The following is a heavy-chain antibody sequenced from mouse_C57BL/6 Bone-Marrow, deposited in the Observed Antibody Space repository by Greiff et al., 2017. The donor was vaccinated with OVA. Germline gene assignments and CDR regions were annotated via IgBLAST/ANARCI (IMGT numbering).Heavy chain of an antibody. CDR2: IRNKPNGSTT. CDR3: ARYKGRVAVDYFDY. D-gene: IGHD1-1*01. V-gene: IGHV7-3*01. Sequence: EVKLVESGGGLAQPGDSLSLSCAASGFTFTNYHMSWVRQPPGKALEWLAFIRNKPNGSTTEYSASVKGRFTISRDNSQSILYLQMNALRAEDSATYYCARYKGRVAVDYFDYWGQGTALTVSS. CDR1: GFTFTNYH. J-gene: IGHJ2*01.